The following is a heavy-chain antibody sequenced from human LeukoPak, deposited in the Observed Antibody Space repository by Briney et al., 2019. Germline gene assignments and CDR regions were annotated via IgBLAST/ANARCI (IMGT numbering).Heavy chain of an antibody. CDR1: GGSISSYY. Sequence: SETLSLTCTVSGGSISSYYWSWIRQPPGKGLEGIAYISDIGSINYNPSLKSRVTISVDRSKNQFSLKLSSVTAADTAVYYCAGHHPRNTVDFWGQGTLVTVSS. CDR3: AGHHPRNTVDF. J-gene: IGHJ4*02. CDR2: ISDIGSI. V-gene: IGHV4-59*08. D-gene: IGHD2/OR15-2a*01.